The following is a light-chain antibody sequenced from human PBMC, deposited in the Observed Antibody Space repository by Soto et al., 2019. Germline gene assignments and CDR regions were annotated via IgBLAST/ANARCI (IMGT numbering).Light chain of an antibody. V-gene: IGKV3-20*01. CDR1: QSVNRNY. CDR3: QQYGSSRT. Sequence: EIVLMQSPGTLSLSPGERATLSCRASQSVNRNYLAWYQQRPGQPPRLLIFDAYSRATAIPDRFSGSGSGTDFTLTINRLEPEDFAVYYCQQYGSSRTFGQGTKVDIK. CDR2: DAY. J-gene: IGKJ1*01.